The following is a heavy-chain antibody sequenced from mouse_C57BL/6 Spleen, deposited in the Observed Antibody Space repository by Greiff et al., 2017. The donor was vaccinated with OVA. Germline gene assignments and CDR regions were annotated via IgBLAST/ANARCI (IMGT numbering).Heavy chain of an antibody. Sequence: VKLVESGPGLVQPSQSLSITCTVSGFSLTSYGVHWVRQSPGKGLEWLGVIWSGGSTDYNAAFISRLSISKDNSKSQVFFKMNSLQADDTAIYYCARGSFYYYGSSYDWYFDVWGTGTTVTVSS. D-gene: IGHD1-1*01. V-gene: IGHV2-2*01. J-gene: IGHJ1*03. CDR2: IWSGGST. CDR3: ARGSFYYYGSSYDWYFDV. CDR1: GFSLTSYG.